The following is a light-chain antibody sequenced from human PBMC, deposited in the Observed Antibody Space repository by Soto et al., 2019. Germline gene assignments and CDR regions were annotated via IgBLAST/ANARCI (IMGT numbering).Light chain of an antibody. CDR2: DAS. Sequence: IVLTHSPATLSLSPGERATLSCRASQSVSSYLAWYQQKPGQAPRLLIYDASNRATGIPARFSGSGSGTDFTLTISSLEPEDFAVYYCQQRSNWPWKFGQGTKVDIK. CDR3: QQRSNWPWK. V-gene: IGKV3-11*01. CDR1: QSVSSY. J-gene: IGKJ1*01.